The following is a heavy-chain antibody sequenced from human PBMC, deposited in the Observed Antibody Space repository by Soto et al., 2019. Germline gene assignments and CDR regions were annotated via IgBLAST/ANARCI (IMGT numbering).Heavy chain of an antibody. CDR1: GYSFTSPA. Sequence: GASVKVSCKASGYSFTSPATHWVRQAPGQRLEWMGWIKAGNGDIKYSQKFQGRVTFTTDTSANTAYMELSSLRSEDTAVYYCATYVGYSHTCLSHWGQGTLVTVSS. D-gene: IGHD6-13*01. CDR2: IKAGNGDI. V-gene: IGHV1-3*01. J-gene: IGHJ4*02. CDR3: ATYVGYSHTCLSH.